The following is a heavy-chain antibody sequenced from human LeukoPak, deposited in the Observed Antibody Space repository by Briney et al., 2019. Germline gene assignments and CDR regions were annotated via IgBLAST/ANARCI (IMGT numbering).Heavy chain of an antibody. Sequence: ASVKVSCKASGGTFSSYAISWVRQAPGQGLEWMGWISAYNGNTNYAQKLQGRVTMTTDTSTSTAYMELRSLRSDDTAVYYCAREGRGFGVVIETGDYWGQGTLVTVSS. CDR3: AREGRGFGVVIETGDY. J-gene: IGHJ4*02. V-gene: IGHV1-18*01. CDR1: GGTFSSYA. D-gene: IGHD3-3*01. CDR2: ISAYNGNT.